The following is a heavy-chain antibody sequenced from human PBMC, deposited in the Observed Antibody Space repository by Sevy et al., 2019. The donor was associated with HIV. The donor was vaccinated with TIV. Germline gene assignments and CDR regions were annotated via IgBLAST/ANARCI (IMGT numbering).Heavy chain of an antibody. J-gene: IGHJ4*02. CDR2: INHSGST. CDR1: DGSFSGYY. Sequence: SDTLSLTCAVYDGSFSGYYWSWIRQPPGKGLEWIGEINHSGSTNYNPSLKSRVTISVDTSKNQFSLKLSSVTAADTAVYYCARALAYCGGDCYPLDYWGQGTLVTVSS. CDR3: ARALAYCGGDCYPLDY. D-gene: IGHD2-21*02. V-gene: IGHV4-34*01.